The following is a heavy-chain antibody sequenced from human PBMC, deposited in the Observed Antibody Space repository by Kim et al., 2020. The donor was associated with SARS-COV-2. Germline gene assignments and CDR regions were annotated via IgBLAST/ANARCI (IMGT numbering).Heavy chain of an antibody. Sequence: ASVKVSCKASGYTFTSYAMNWVRQAPGQGLEWMGWINTNTGNPTYAQGFTGRFVFSLDTSVSTAYLQISSLKAEDTAVYYCARSRQCGGDCYSWVGYWGQGTLVTVSS. CDR1: GYTFTSYA. J-gene: IGHJ4*02. CDR3: ARSRQCGGDCYSWVGY. CDR2: INTNTGNP. V-gene: IGHV7-4-1*02. D-gene: IGHD2-21*02.